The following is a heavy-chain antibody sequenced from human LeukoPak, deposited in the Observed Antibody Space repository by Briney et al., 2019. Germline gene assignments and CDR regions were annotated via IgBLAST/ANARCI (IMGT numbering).Heavy chain of an antibody. J-gene: IGHJ5*02. D-gene: IGHD3-22*01. CDR2: INHSGST. Sequence: SETLSLTCAVYGGSFSGYYWSWIRQPPVKGLEWIGEINHSGSTNYNPSLKSRVTISVDTSKNQFSLKLSSVTAADTAVYYCARVNSYDSSGYYPNWFDPWGQGTLVTVSS. CDR1: GGSFSGYY. V-gene: IGHV4-34*01. CDR3: ARVNSYDSSGYYPNWFDP.